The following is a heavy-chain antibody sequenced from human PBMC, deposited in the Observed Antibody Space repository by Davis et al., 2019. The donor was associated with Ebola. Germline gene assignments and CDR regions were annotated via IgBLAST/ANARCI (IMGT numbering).Heavy chain of an antibody. Sequence: GESLKISCAASGFTFDDYTMHWVRQAPGKGLEWVSLISWDGGSTYYADSVKGRFTISRDNSKNSLYLQMNSLRTEDTALYYCAKGPSSGWYLLDPWGQGTLVTVSS. D-gene: IGHD6-19*01. CDR3: AKGPSSGWYLLDP. CDR2: ISWDGGST. V-gene: IGHV3-43*01. CDR1: GFTFDDYT. J-gene: IGHJ5*02.